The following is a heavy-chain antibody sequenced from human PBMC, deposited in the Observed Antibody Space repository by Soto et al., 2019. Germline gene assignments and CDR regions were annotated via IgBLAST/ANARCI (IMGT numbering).Heavy chain of an antibody. CDR1: GGSIRSSSYY. CDR2: IYYSGST. CDR3: ARLTFPYVSGSERYYYYYGMAV. J-gene: IGHJ6*02. V-gene: IGHV4-39*01. Sequence: EPLSLTCTFSGGSIRSSSYYWAWIRQPPGKGLEWIGSIYYSGSTYYNPSLKSRVTISVDTSKNQFSLQLSSVTAADTAVYYCARLTFPYVSGSERYYYYYGMAVWGQGNTVAASS. D-gene: IGHD3-10*01.